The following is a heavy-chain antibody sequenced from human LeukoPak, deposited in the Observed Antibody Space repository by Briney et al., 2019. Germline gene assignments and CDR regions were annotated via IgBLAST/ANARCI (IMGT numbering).Heavy chain of an antibody. Sequence: GGSLRLSCAASGFTFSSYGMHWVRQAPGKGLEWVGVVSHDGTVKYYADSMKGRLTISRDNSKNTLYLEMNSLRAEDTAVYYCAKEGAPYASGWYWVDWGQGTLVTVSS. D-gene: IGHD6-19*01. J-gene: IGHJ4*02. V-gene: IGHV3-30*18. CDR3: AKEGAPYASGWYWVD. CDR2: VSHDGTVK. CDR1: GFTFSSYG.